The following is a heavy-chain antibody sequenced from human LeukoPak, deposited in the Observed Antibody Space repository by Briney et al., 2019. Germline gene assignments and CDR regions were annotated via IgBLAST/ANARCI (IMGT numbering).Heavy chain of an antibody. CDR3: ARSIGYCSGGSCSINYFDY. J-gene: IGHJ4*02. D-gene: IGHD2-15*01. Sequence: GGSLRLSCAASGLTFSSYGMNWVRQAPGKGLEWVSSISSSSSYIYYADSVKGRFTISRDNAKNSLYLQMNSLRAEDTAVYYCARSIGYCSGGSCSINYFDYWGQGTLVTVSS. CDR2: ISSSSSYI. CDR1: GLTFSSYG. V-gene: IGHV3-21*01.